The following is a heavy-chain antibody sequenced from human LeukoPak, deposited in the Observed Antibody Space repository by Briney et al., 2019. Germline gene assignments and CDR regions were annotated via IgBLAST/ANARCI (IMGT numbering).Heavy chain of an antibody. Sequence: GASVKVSCKASGYTFTSYDINWVRQAAGQGLEWMGWMNPNSGNTGYAQKFQGRVTITRNTSISTAYMELSSLRSEDTAVYYCASTPRYSGSYGSSFDYWGQGTLVTVSS. CDR1: GYTFTSYD. CDR3: ASTPRYSGSYGSSFDY. V-gene: IGHV1-8*03. CDR2: MNPNSGNT. D-gene: IGHD1-26*01. J-gene: IGHJ4*02.